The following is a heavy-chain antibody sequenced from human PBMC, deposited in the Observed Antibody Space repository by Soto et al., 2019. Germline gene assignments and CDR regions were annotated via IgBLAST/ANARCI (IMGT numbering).Heavy chain of an antibody. J-gene: IGHJ6*02. D-gene: IGHD2-2*02. Sequence: EVQLVESGGGLVQPGGSLRLSCAASGFTFSSYWMSWVRQAPGKGLEWVANIKQDGSEKYYVDSVKGRFTISRDNAKNSLYLQMNSLRAEDTAVYYCARDDVVVVAAAIRPYYYYGMDVWGQGTTVTVSS. CDR1: GFTFSSYW. CDR3: ARDDVVVVAAAIRPYYYYGMDV. V-gene: IGHV3-7*01. CDR2: IKQDGSEK.